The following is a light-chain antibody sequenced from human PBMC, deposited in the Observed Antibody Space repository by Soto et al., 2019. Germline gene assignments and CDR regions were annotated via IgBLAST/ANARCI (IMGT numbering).Light chain of an antibody. CDR1: QTISNW. CDR3: QQYDSYSGLT. J-gene: IGKJ4*01. Sequence: DIQMTQSPSTLSASVGDRVTITCRASQTISNWLAWYQQKPGKAPNLLIYTASNLNSGGPSRFSGSGSGTEFTLTIRSLQPDDFATYYCQQYDSYSGLTFGGGTKVEIK. V-gene: IGKV1-5*03. CDR2: TAS.